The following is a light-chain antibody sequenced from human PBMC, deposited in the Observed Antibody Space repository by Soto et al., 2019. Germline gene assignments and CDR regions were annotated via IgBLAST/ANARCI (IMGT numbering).Light chain of an antibody. Sequence: VLTQSPGTLSLSPGERATLSCRASQSVSSSYLAWYQQKPGQAPRLLIYGASSMAPGNPDRSSCSGHGTDFSLTLPRLEPDQFAVYSCQQYGSSPRSITLGKGTRLEIK. CDR3: QQYGSSPRSIT. V-gene: IGKV3-20*01. CDR1: QSVSSSY. J-gene: IGKJ5*01. CDR2: GAS.